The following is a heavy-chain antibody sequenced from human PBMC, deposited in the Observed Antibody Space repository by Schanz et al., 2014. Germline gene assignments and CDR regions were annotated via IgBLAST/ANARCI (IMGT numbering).Heavy chain of an antibody. Sequence: QVQLVQSGAEVKKPGASVKVSCKASGYTFTDYGVIWVRQAPGQGLEWMGWISAYNGHTDYAQKLQGRVTLTTDTSASTAYMELRNLRSDDTAVYYCARAKRFGEMDVWGQGSTVTVS. J-gene: IGHJ6*02. V-gene: IGHV1-18*01. D-gene: IGHD3-10*01. CDR3: ARAKRFGEMDV. CDR1: GYTFTDYG. CDR2: ISAYNGHT.